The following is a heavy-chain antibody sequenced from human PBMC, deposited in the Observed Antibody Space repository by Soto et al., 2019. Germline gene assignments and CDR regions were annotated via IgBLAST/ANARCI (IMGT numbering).Heavy chain of an antibody. V-gene: IGHV1-69*13. CDR2: IIPIFGTA. D-gene: IGHD4-17*01. J-gene: IGHJ3*02. Sequence: ASVKVSCKASGGTFSSYAISWVRQAPGQGLEWMGGIIPIFGTANYAQKFQGRVTITADESTSTAYMELSSLRSEDTAVYYCASYDDYGDYDAFDIWDQGTIVTGSS. CDR1: GGTFSSYA. CDR3: ASYDDYGDYDAFDI.